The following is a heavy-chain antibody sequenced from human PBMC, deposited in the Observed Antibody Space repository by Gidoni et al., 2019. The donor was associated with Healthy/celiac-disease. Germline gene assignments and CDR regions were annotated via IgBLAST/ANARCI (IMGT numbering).Heavy chain of an antibody. J-gene: IGHJ6*02. Sequence: QVQLQQRGAGLLKPSETLSLTCAVYGGSFSGYYWSWIRQPPGKGLEWIGEINHSGSTNYNPSLKSRVTISVDTSKNQFSLKLSSVTAADTAVYYCATCSNPDPNYYYYGMDVWGQGTTVTVSS. D-gene: IGHD4-4*01. CDR3: ATCSNPDPNYYYYGMDV. CDR2: INHSGST. CDR1: GGSFSGYY. V-gene: IGHV4-34*01.